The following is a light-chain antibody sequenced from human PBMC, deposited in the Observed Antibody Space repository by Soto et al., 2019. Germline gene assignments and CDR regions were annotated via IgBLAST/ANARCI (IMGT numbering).Light chain of an antibody. Sequence: EVVLTQSPATLSLSPGESATLSRRASESVGSYLAWYQQRPDQAPRLVIYDTSTRATGIADRFSGSGSGTDFTLTISSLEPEDFAVYYCQQGGNRPPRTFGQGTKVEIK. V-gene: IGKV3-11*01. CDR1: ESVGSY. CDR3: QQGGNRPPRT. J-gene: IGKJ1*01. CDR2: DTS.